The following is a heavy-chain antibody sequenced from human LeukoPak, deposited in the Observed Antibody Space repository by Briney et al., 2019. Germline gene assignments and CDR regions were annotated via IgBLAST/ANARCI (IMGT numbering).Heavy chain of an antibody. CDR3: AKSLGLGVVTALGYFDY. CDR2: LSGSGHRT. Sequence: GGSLRLSCVASGFAFRNHAMNWVRQAPGKGLEWVSVLSGSGHRTYYADSVKGRFTISRDNSKNTLYLQMNSLRAEDTAVYYCAKSLGLGVVTALGYFDYWGQGTLVTVSS. J-gene: IGHJ4*02. CDR1: GFAFRNHA. D-gene: IGHD2-21*02. V-gene: IGHV3-23*01.